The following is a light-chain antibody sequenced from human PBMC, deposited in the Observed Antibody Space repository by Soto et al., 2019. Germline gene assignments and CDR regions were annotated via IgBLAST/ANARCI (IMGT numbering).Light chain of an antibody. CDR3: YSYAGSSIYV. CDR1: TSDVGSYSL. Sequence: QSALTQPASVSGSPGQSITMSCTGTTSDVGSYSLLSWYQQHPGKAPKLMIYEDSKRPSGVSNRFSGSKSGNTASLTISGLQAEDDADYYCYSYAGSSIYVFGTGTKVTVL. J-gene: IGLJ1*01. V-gene: IGLV2-23*01. CDR2: EDS.